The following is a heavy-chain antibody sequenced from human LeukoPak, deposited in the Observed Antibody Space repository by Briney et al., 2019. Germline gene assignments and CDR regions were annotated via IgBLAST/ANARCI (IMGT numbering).Heavy chain of an antibody. CDR3: ARGSQANYYGSADPFDY. J-gene: IGHJ4*02. CDR1: GFTFSSYW. Sequence: PGGSLRLSCAASGFTFSSYWMNWVRQAPGKGLEWVANIKQDGTEKYYVDSVKGRFTISRDNAKNSLYLQMNSLRAEDTAVYYCARGSQANYYGSADPFDYWGQGTLVTVSS. V-gene: IGHV3-7*01. D-gene: IGHD3-10*01. CDR2: IKQDGTEK.